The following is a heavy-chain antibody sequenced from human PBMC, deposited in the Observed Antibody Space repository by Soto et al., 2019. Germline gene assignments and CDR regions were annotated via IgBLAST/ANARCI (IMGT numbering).Heavy chain of an antibody. CDR3: ATYEGIAAAGVLDY. Sequence: QLQLQESGPGLVKPSETLSLTCTVSGGSISSSSYYWGWIRQPPGKGLEWIGSIYYSGSTYYNSSLKSRVTISVDTSKNQFSLKLSSVTAADTAVYYCATYEGIAAAGVLDYWGQGTLVTVSS. V-gene: IGHV4-39*01. D-gene: IGHD6-13*01. CDR1: GGSISSSSYY. J-gene: IGHJ4*02. CDR2: IYYSGST.